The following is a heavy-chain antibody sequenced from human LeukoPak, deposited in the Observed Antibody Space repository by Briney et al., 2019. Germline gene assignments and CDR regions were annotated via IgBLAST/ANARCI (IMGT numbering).Heavy chain of an antibody. CDR3: AKGLRGDLPTASDY. Sequence: GGSLRLSCAASGFTFSGYGMHWVRQAPGKGLEWVALISYDGSDIYYADSVKGRFTISRDNSKKTLYLQMNSLRDEDTAVYYCAKGLRGDLPTASDYWGQGTLVTVSS. J-gene: IGHJ4*02. D-gene: IGHD3-16*01. CDR2: ISYDGSDI. V-gene: IGHV3-30*18. CDR1: GFTFSGYG.